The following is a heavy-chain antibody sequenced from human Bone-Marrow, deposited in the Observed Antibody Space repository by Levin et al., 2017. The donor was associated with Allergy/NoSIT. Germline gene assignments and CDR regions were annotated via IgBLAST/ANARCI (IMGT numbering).Heavy chain of an antibody. Sequence: GGSLRLSCAASGFRFSTYGMNWVRQAPGKGLEWISYISSGSGSAIFYADSVKGRFTISRDNAKNSVYLQMNSLRADDTAVYYCARDVWAVANYYFDSWGQGALVTVSP. V-gene: IGHV3-48*01. CDR3: ARDVWAVANYYFDS. CDR1: GFRFSTYG. CDR2: ISSGSGSAI. J-gene: IGHJ4*02. D-gene: IGHD3-16*01.